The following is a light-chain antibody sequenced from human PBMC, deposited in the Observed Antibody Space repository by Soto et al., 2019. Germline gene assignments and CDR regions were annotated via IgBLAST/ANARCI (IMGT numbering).Light chain of an antibody. Sequence: EIVLTQSPGTLSLSPGERATLSCRASQSGSNNYLAWYQQKPGQAPRLLIYGASSRATGIPGRFSGSGSGTDFTLTISRLEPEDFAVYYCQQYGSSWMYTFGQGTKLEIK. CDR2: GAS. V-gene: IGKV3-20*01. CDR1: QSGSNNY. CDR3: QQYGSSWMYT. J-gene: IGKJ2*01.